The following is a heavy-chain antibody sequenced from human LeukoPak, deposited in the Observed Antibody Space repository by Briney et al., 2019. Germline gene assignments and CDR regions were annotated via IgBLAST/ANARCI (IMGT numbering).Heavy chain of an antibody. CDR1: GFTFSDYY. D-gene: IGHD1-1*01. Sequence: GGSLRLSCAASGFTFSDYYMSWIRQSPGKGLDWISYISTSASTIFYADSVKGRFTISRDNAKNSLYLQMNSLRVEDTAVYYCAREVLGTASAFDYWGQGTLVTVSS. CDR3: AREVLGTASAFDY. V-gene: IGHV3-11*01. J-gene: IGHJ4*02. CDR2: ISTSASTI.